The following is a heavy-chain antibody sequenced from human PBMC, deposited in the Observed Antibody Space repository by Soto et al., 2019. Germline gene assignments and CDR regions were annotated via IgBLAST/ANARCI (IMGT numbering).Heavy chain of an antibody. D-gene: IGHD6-6*01. CDR1: GFTFSSYE. Sequence: EGQLVESGGGLAQPGGSLRLSCVVSGFTFSSYEMNWVRQAPGKGLEWVSYISSSGSTIYYADSVKGRFTISRDNAKSLLYLQMNSLRAEDTAVYYCARVSSSIYFYGMDVWGQGTTVTVSS. V-gene: IGHV3-48*03. J-gene: IGHJ6*02. CDR3: ARVSSSIYFYGMDV. CDR2: ISSSGSTI.